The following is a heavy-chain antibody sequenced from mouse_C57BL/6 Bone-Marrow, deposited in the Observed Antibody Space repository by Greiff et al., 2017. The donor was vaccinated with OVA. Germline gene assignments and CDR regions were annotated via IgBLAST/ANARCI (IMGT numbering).Heavy chain of an antibody. CDR2: IDPEDGDT. D-gene: IGHD1-1*01. J-gene: IGHJ2*01. V-gene: IGHV14-4*01. Sequence: EVQLQQSGAELVRPGASVKLSCTASGFNIKDDYMHWVKQRPEQGLEWIGWIDPEDGDTEYASKFQGKATITADTSSNTAYLQLSSLTSEDTAVYYGTTFYYYGSSPFDYWGQGTTLTVSS. CDR3: TTFYYYGSSPFDY. CDR1: GFNIKDDY.